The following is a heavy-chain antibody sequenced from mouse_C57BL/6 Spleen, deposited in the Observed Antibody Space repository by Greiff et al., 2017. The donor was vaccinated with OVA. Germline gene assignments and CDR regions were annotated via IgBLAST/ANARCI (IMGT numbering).Heavy chain of an antibody. J-gene: IGHJ2*01. CDR1: GYTFTDYY. D-gene: IGHD1-1*01. V-gene: IGHV1-76*01. CDR2: IYPGSGNT. Sequence: VMLVESGAELVRPGASVKLSCKASGYTFTDYYINWVKQRPGQGLEWIARIYPGSGNTYYNEKFKGKATLTAEKSSSTAYMQLSSLTSEDSAVYFCARGSPTLNYFDYWGQGTTLTVSS. CDR3: ARGSPTLNYFDY.